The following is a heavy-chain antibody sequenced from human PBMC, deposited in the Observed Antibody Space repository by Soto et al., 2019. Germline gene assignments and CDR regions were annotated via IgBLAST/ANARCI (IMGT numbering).Heavy chain of an antibody. CDR1: GFTFDDYG. CDR2: VNWSGGKS. V-gene: IGHV3-20*04. CDR3: ARALSGHDPYFDS. Sequence: EVQLVQSGGSVVRPGGSLRLSCTASGFTFDDYGMAWVRQFPGKGLEWVSGVNWSGGKSGYADSVKGRFTISRDNAKKTLYLNMNSLRAGDTAFYYCARALSGHDPYFDSWGQVTLVTVST. J-gene: IGHJ4*02. D-gene: IGHD5-12*01.